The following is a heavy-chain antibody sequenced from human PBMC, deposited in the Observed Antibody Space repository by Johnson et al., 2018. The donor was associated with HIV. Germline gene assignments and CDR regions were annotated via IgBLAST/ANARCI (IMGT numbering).Heavy chain of an antibody. CDR1: GFIVSSNY. Sequence: EQLVESGGGLIQPGGSLRLSCAASGFIVSSNYMTWVRQAPGKGLEWVSFIYSGGSTYYADSVKGRFTISRDNSKNTLYLQMNSLRAEDTAVYYCARDFHEAGSNAFDIWGQGTMVTVSS. J-gene: IGHJ3*02. CDR2: IYSGGST. V-gene: IGHV3-53*01. CDR3: ARDFHEAGSNAFDI. D-gene: IGHD2/OR15-2a*01.